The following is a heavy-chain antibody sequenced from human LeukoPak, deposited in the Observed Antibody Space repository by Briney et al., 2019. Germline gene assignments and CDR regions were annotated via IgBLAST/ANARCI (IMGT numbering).Heavy chain of an antibody. Sequence: SVKASCKASGGTFSSYAISWVRQAPGQGLEWMGGIIPIFGTANYAQKFQGRVTITADKSTSTAYMELSSLRSEDTAVYYCASIAVAGTRVYWGQGTLVTVSS. J-gene: IGHJ4*02. D-gene: IGHD6-19*01. CDR2: IIPIFGTA. V-gene: IGHV1-69*06. CDR3: ASIAVAGTRVY. CDR1: GGTFSSYA.